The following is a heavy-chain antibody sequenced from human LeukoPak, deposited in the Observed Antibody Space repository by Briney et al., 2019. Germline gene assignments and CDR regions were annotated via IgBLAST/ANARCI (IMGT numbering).Heavy chain of an antibody. V-gene: IGHV3-74*01. CDR3: ARDPPEGELRHDY. CDR1: GFTFCTYW. J-gene: IGHJ4*02. Sequence: GGSLRLSCSASGFTFCTYWMQWVRQAPGKGLVWVSRINSDGSSTSYADSVKGRFTISRDNAKNTLYLQMNSLRAEDTAVYYCARDPPEGELRHDYWGQGTLVTVSS. CDR2: INSDGSST. D-gene: IGHD1-26*01.